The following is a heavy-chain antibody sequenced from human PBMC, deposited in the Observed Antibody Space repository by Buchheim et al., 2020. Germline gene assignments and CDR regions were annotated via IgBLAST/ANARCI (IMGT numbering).Heavy chain of an antibody. Sequence: QVQLQESGPGLVKPSQTLSLTCTVSGGSISSGGYYWSWIRQHPGKGLEWIGYTYYSGSTYYNPSLKSRVNISVDTSKNQFYLKLSSVTAADTAVYYCAREGLRLMDYYYGMDVWGQGTT. V-gene: IGHV4-31*03. D-gene: IGHD4-17*01. CDR1: GGSISSGGYY. J-gene: IGHJ6*02. CDR3: AREGLRLMDYYYGMDV. CDR2: TYYSGST.